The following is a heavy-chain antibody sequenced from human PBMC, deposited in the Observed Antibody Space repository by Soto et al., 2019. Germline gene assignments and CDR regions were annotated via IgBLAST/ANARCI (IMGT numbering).Heavy chain of an antibody. D-gene: IGHD3-10*01. CDR2: ISYDGSNK. CDR1: GFTFSSYA. CDR3: ASHYYQRRGPQGDY. Sequence: QVQLVESGGGVVQPGRSLRLSCAASGFTFSSYAMHWVRQAPGKGLEWVAVISYDGSNKYYADSVKGRFTISRDNSKNTMYLQMNTLSPADTAEHYCASHYYQRRGPQGDYRGQGALVT. J-gene: IGHJ4*02. V-gene: IGHV3-30-3*01.